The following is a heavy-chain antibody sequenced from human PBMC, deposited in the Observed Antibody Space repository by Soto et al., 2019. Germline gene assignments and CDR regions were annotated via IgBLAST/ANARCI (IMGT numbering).Heavy chain of an antibody. V-gene: IGHV3-66*01. Sequence: EVQLVESGGGLVQPGGSLRLSCAVSGFTVSTNYVSWVRQAPGKGLEWVSIIYDGGSTYYADSVKGRFTISRDDYNNYLYLQMNNVRDEDTAMYYCPRGDGDYGRRLDPWGQGTLVTVSS. CDR3: PRGDGDYGRRLDP. CDR2: IYDGGST. D-gene: IGHD4-17*01. CDR1: GFTVSTNY. J-gene: IGHJ5*02.